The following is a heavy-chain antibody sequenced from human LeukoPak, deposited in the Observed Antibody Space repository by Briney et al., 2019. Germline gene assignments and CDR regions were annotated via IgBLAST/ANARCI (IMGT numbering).Heavy chain of an antibody. D-gene: IGHD2-2*02. J-gene: IGHJ4*02. CDR3: ARVARYCSSTSCHIFDY. CDR1: GGSISSGGYY. CDR2: IYYSGST. Sequence: SQTLSLTCTVSGGSISSGGYYWSWIRQHPGTGLEWIGYIYYSGSTYYNPSLKSRVTISVDTSKNQFSLKLSSVTAADTAVYYCARVARYCSSTSCHIFDYWGQGTLVTVSS. V-gene: IGHV4-31*03.